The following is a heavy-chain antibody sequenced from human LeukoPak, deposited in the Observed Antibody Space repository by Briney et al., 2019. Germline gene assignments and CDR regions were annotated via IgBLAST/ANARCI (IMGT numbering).Heavy chain of an antibody. CDR3: ARDCSSTSCFTFVGFDY. J-gene: IGHJ4*02. Sequence: SETLSLTCTVSGGSISYYYWSWIRQSPGKRLGWIGYIYYSGTTNYNPSLKSRVTISVDTSKNQFSLQLRSVTAADTAVYYCARDCSSTSCFTFVGFDYWGQGSLVTVSS. D-gene: IGHD2-2*02. CDR1: GGSISYYY. V-gene: IGHV4-59*01. CDR2: IYYSGTT.